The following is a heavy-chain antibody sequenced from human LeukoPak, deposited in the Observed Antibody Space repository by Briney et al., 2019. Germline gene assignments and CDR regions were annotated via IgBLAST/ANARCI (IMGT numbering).Heavy chain of an antibody. V-gene: IGHV3-74*03. J-gene: IGHJ4*02. CDR1: GFTFSNYW. CDR3: ARGNGSNWSPFDY. Sequence: GSLRLSCAASGFTFSNYWMHWVRQAPGKGLVWVSHINNDGSRTTFADSVKGRFTISRDNAKNTLYLQMNSLRAEDTAVYFCARGNGSNWSPFDYWGQGTLVTVSS. CDR2: INNDGSRT. D-gene: IGHD6-13*01.